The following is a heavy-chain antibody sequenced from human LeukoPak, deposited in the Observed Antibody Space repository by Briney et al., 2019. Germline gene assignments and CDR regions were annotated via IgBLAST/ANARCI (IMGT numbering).Heavy chain of an antibody. J-gene: IGHJ4*02. D-gene: IGHD1-14*01. CDR1: GFSFSSYW. CDR3: ARNQGSDLDY. V-gene: IGHV3-74*01. CDR2: INSDGSTT. Sequence: GGSLRLSCAASGFSFSSYWMSWVRQAPGKGLVWVSRINSDGSTTTYADSVKGRFTISRDNAKNTLYLQMNSLRAEDTAVYYCARNQGSDLDYWGQGTLVTVSS.